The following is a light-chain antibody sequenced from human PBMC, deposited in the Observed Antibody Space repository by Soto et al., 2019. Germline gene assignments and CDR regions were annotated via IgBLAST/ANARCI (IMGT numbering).Light chain of an antibody. CDR2: FGS. CDR1: QSLRHSNGRNL. Sequence: DIVMTQSPVSLAVTPGEPASISCRSSQSLRHSNGRNLLDWYLQKPGQSPQLLIYFGSIRASGVPDRFSGSGSGTDFTLRISRVEAEDVGIYYCMQALETPLTFGGGTKVEIK. V-gene: IGKV2-28*01. CDR3: MQALETPLT. J-gene: IGKJ4*01.